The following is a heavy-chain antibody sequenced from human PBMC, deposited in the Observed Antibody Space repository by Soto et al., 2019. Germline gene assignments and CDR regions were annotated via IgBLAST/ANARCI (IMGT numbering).Heavy chain of an antibody. Sequence: GGSLRLSCAASGFTFDDYAMHWVRQAPGKGLEWVSGISWNSGSIGYADSVKGRFTISRDNAKNSLYLQMNSLRAEDTALYYCANLAAPVDYWGQGTLVTVSS. J-gene: IGHJ4*02. CDR1: GFTFDDYA. D-gene: IGHD6-13*01. CDR3: ANLAAPVDY. CDR2: ISWNSGSI. V-gene: IGHV3-9*01.